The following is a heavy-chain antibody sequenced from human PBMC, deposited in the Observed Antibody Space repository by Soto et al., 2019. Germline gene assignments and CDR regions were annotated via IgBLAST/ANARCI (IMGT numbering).Heavy chain of an antibody. D-gene: IGHD1-26*01. CDR3: ARDQSGSYYEGDY. CDR1: GYTFAHYG. Sequence: GASVKVSCKASGYTFAHYGISWVRQAPGQGLEWMGWISGNNGATNYAPKMQGRVTITADESTSTAYMELSSLRSEDTAVYYCARDQSGSYYEGDYWGQGTLVTVSS. V-gene: IGHV1-18*04. J-gene: IGHJ4*02. CDR2: ISGNNGAT.